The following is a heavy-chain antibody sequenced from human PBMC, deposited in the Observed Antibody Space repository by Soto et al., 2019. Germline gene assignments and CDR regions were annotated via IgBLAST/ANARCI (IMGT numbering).Heavy chain of an antibody. CDR2: IWYDGSNK. V-gene: IGHV3-33*01. D-gene: IGHD3-9*01. CDR1: GFTFSSYG. Sequence: QVQLVESGGGVVQPGRSLRLSCAASGFTFSSYGMHWVRQAPGKGLEWVAVIWYDGSNKYYADSVKGRLTISRDNSKNTLYLQMNSLRAEDTAVYYCARDLTGYYFGYWGQGTLVTVSS. CDR3: ARDLTGYYFGY. J-gene: IGHJ4*02.